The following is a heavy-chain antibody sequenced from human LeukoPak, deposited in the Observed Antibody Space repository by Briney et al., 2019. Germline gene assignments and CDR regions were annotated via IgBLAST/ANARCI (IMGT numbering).Heavy chain of an antibody. D-gene: IGHD5-18*01. CDR1: GFTFSDYY. Sequence: KPGGSLRLSCAASGFTFSDYYMTWIRQAPGKGLEWVSYITSSGTSIYYADSVKGRFTISRDNAKSSLYLQMNSLRAEDTAVYYCARAGRGFTYGYSDYWGQGTLVTVSS. J-gene: IGHJ4*02. V-gene: IGHV3-11*04. CDR2: ITSSGTSI. CDR3: ARAGRGFTYGYSDY.